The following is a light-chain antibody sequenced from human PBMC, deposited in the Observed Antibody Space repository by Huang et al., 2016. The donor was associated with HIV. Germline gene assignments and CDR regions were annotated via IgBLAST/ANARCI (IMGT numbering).Light chain of an antibody. CDR2: GAS. CDR3: QQNNNWPPLFT. V-gene: IGKV3-15*01. CDR1: QSVSSN. J-gene: IGKJ3*01. Sequence: EIVMTQSPATLSVSPGERDTLSCRASQSVSSNLAWYQQKPGQAPRLLMYGASTRATGIPARFSGSGSGTEFTLTISSLQSEDFAVYYCQQNNNWPPLFTFGPGTKVDIK.